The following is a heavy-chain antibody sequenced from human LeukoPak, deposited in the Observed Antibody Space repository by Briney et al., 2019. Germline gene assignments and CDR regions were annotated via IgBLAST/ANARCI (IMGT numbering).Heavy chain of an antibody. V-gene: IGHV4-4*07. Sequence: SETLSLTCTVSGGSISSYYWSWIRQPAGKGLEWIGRIYTSGSTNYNPSLKSRVTMSVDTSKNQFSLQLNSVTPEDTAVYYCARDSTVTTLYYFDYWGQGTLVTVSS. J-gene: IGHJ4*02. CDR2: IYTSGST. CDR1: GGSISSYY. D-gene: IGHD4-17*01. CDR3: ARDSTVTTLYYFDY.